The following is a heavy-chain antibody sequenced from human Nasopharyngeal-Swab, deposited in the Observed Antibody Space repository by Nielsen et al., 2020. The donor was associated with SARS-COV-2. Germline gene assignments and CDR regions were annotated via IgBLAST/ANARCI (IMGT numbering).Heavy chain of an antibody. CDR2: IYPRASDT. Sequence: GGSLRLSCKGSGYSFTSYWIAWVRQIPGKGLEWMGIIYPRASDTRYSPSFQGQVTISADKSISTAYLQWSSLKASDTAMYYCLRPEGVATSFKYYFQYGMDVWGQGTMVTVPS. D-gene: IGHD5-12*01. V-gene: IGHV5-51*01. CDR3: LRPEGVATSFKYYFQYGMDV. J-gene: IGHJ6*02. CDR1: GYSFTSYW.